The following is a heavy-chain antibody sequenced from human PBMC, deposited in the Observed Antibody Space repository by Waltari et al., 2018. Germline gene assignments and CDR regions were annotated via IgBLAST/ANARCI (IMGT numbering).Heavy chain of an antibody. CDR2: SNSDGSST. J-gene: IGHJ2*01. Sequence: ELQLVESGGGLVQPGGSLRLSCAASGFTYNMSWMHWVRQAPGKGLVWVERSNSDGSSTSYADSVKGRFTISKDNAKNTVYLQMNSLRAEDTAIYYCARGARRTTVTTGWWYFDLWGRGTLVTVSS. CDR3: ARGARRTTVTTGWWYFDL. D-gene: IGHD4-17*01. V-gene: IGHV3-74*01. CDR1: GFTYNMSW.